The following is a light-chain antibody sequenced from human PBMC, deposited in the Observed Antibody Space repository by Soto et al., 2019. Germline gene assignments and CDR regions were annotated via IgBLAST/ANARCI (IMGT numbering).Light chain of an antibody. Sequence: DIQMTQSPSSLYASEGDRVTITCRASQGISNYLAWYQQKPGKVPKLLIYAASTLQSGVPSRFSGSGSGTDFTLTISSLQPEDVATYYRQKYNSAPRTFGQGTKVEIK. J-gene: IGKJ1*01. CDR3: QKYNSAPRT. V-gene: IGKV1-27*01. CDR2: AAS. CDR1: QGISNY.